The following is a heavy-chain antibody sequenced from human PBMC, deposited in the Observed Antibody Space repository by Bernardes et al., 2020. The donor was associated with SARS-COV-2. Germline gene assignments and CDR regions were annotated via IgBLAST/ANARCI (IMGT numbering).Heavy chain of an antibody. D-gene: IGHD2-2*01. CDR3: ALLSRQTPGLDY. Sequence: GGSLRLSCAVSGIRFSNYWMAWVRQVPGTGLEWVANIKEDGSDRYYVDSVKDRFTISRDNAKNSLFLQMYSLRAEDTAVYYCALLSRQTPGLDYWGQGTLVTVSS. J-gene: IGHJ4*02. CDR1: GIRFSNYW. V-gene: IGHV3-7*01. CDR2: IKEDGSDR.